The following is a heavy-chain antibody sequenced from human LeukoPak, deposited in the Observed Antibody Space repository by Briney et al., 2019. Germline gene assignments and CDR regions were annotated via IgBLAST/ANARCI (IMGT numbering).Heavy chain of an antibody. D-gene: IGHD5/OR15-5a*01. Sequence: SETLSLTCTVSGGSISSGGYYWSWIRQHPGKGLEWIGYIYYSGSTYYNPSLKSRVTISVDTSKNQFSLKLSSVTAADTAVYYCERVSVYGDHFDYWGQGTLVTVSS. V-gene: IGHV4-31*03. CDR1: GGSISSGGYY. CDR2: IYYSGST. J-gene: IGHJ4*02. CDR3: ERVSVYGDHFDY.